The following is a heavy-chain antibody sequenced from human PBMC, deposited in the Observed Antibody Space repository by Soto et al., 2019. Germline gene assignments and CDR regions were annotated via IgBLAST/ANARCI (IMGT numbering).Heavy chain of an antibody. CDR2: IYYSGST. CDR1: GGSTSSYY. V-gene: IGHV4-59*01. J-gene: IGHJ3*02. CDR3: AREREIAVAGNSAFDI. Sequence: SETLSLTCTVSGGSTSSYYWSWIRQPPGKGLEWIGYIYYSGSTNYNPSLKSRVTISVDTSKSQFSLKLSSVTAADTAVYYCAREREIAVAGNSAFDIWGQGTMVTVSS. D-gene: IGHD6-19*01.